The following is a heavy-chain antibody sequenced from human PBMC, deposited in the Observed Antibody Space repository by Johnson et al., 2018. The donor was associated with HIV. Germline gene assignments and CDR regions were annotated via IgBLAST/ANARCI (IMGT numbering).Heavy chain of an antibody. CDR2: IRYDGSNK. V-gene: IGHV3-30*02. D-gene: IGHD6-13*01. CDR3: AKDPNSSSWLRDASDV. Sequence: QVQLVESGGGLVQPGGSLRLSCAASGFTFSSYGMHWVRQAPGKGLEWVAFIRYDGSNKYYADSVKGRFTISRDTSKSTVYLQLSSLRVEDTAVYYCAKDPNSSSWLRDASDVWGHGTMVTVSS. J-gene: IGHJ3*01. CDR1: GFTFSSYG.